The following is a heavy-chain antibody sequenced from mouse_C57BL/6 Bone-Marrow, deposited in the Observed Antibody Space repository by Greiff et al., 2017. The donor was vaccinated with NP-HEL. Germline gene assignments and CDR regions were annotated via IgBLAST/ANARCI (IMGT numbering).Heavy chain of an antibody. D-gene: IGHD2-3*01. J-gene: IGHJ3*01. CDR3: ASYDGYYLAY. CDR2: IWSGGST. Sequence: VQLQESGPGLVQPSQSLSITCTVSGFSLTSYGVHWVRQSPGKGLEWLGVIWSGGSTDYNAAFISRLSISKDNSKSQVFFKMNSLQADDTAIYYCASYDGYYLAYWGQGTLVTVSA. CDR1: GFSLTSYG. V-gene: IGHV2-2*01.